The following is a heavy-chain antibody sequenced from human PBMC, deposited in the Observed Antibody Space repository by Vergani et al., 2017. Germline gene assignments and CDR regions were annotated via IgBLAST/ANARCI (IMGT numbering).Heavy chain of an antibody. CDR1: GGSISSGSYY. D-gene: IGHD4-23*01. CDR2: IYTSGST. V-gene: IGHV4-61*02. CDR3: ARDLDYGGNGYYYYGMDV. J-gene: IGHJ6*02. Sequence: QVQLQESGPGLVKPSQTLSLTCTVSGGSISSGSYYWSWIRQPAGKGLEWIGRIYTSGSTNYNPSLKSRVTISVDTSKNQFSLKLSSVTAADTAVYYCARDLDYGGNGYYYYGMDVWGQGTTVTVSS.